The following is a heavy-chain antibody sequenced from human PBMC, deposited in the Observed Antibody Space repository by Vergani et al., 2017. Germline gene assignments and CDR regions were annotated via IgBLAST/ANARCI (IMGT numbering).Heavy chain of an antibody. Sequence: QVQLVESGGGLVKPGGSLRLSCAASGFTFSDYYMSWIRQAPGKGLEWVSYISSSSSYTNYADSVKGRFTISRNNAKNSLYLQMNSLRAEDTAVYYCARDLEAVAGYWXFDLWGRGTLVTVSS. D-gene: IGHD6-19*01. J-gene: IGHJ2*01. V-gene: IGHV3-11*05. CDR2: ISSSSSYT. CDR3: ARDLEAVAGYWXFDL. CDR1: GFTFSDYY.